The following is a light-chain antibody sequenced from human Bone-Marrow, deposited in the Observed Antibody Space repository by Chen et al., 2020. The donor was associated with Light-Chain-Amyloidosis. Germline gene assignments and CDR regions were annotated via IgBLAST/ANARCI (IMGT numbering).Light chain of an antibody. CDR3: QQYYGTPLT. J-gene: IGKJ4*01. CDR2: WAS. CDR1: QSVLYSSNNKNY. Sequence: DIVMTQSPDSLAAYLGARATINCKSSQSVLYSSNNKNYLAWYQQKPGQPPKLLIYWASTRESGVPDRFSGSGSGTDFTLTISSLQAEDVAVYFCQQYYGTPLTFGGGTKVEIK. V-gene: IGKV4-1*01.